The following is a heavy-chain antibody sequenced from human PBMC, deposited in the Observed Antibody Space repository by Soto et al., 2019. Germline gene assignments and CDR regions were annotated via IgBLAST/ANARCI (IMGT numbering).Heavy chain of an antibody. CDR2: IYHSGST. CDR3: ARVNVVVVAATYYYYYYMDV. CDR1: SGSISSSNW. Sequence: SETLSLTCAVSSGSISSSNWWSWVRQPPGKGLEWIGEIYHSGSTNYNPSLKSRVTISVDKSKNQFSLKLSSVTAADTAVYYCARVNVVVVAATYYYYYYMDVWGKGTTVTVSS. J-gene: IGHJ6*03. D-gene: IGHD2-15*01. V-gene: IGHV4-4*02.